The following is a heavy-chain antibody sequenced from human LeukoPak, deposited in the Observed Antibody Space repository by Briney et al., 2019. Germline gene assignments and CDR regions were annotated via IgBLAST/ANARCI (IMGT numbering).Heavy chain of an antibody. Sequence: SETLSLTCTVSGGSISSYYWSWIRRPPGKGLEWIGYIYYSGSTNYNPSLKSRVTISVDTSKNQFSLKLSSVTAADTAVYYCARCHGDYAAGWFDPWGQGTLVTVSS. CDR3: ARCHGDYAAGWFDP. D-gene: IGHD4-17*01. J-gene: IGHJ5*02. CDR1: GGSISSYY. V-gene: IGHV4-59*01. CDR2: IYYSGST.